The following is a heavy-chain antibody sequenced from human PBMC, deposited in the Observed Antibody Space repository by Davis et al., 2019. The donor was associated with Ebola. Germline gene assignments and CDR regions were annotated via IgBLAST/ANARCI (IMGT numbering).Heavy chain of an antibody. V-gene: IGHV3-72*01. D-gene: IGHD1/OR15-1a*01. CDR1: GFAFSVYY. Sequence: PGGSLRLSCAASGFAFSVYYMDWVRLTPGKGLEWVGLSRNKENRYSTEYAGSVKGRFTISRDDSKNLLYLEMNSLRTEDTAVYYCVTENWYRFESWGQGTLVTVSS. CDR3: VTENWYRFES. CDR2: SRNKENRYST. J-gene: IGHJ4*02.